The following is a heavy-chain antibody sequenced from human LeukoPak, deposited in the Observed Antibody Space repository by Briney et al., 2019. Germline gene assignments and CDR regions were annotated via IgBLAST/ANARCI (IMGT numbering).Heavy chain of an antibody. J-gene: IGHJ6*03. V-gene: IGHV3-11*01. CDR1: GFTFSDYY. CDR3: ARPLGRHFNYYMDV. D-gene: IGHD1-1*01. Sequence: PGGSLRLSCAASGFTFSDYYMSWIRQAPGKGLEWVSYISSSGSTIYYAGSVKGRFTISRDNAKNSLYLQMNSLRAEDTAVYYCARPLGRHFNYYMDVWGKGTTVTVSS. CDR2: ISSSGSTI.